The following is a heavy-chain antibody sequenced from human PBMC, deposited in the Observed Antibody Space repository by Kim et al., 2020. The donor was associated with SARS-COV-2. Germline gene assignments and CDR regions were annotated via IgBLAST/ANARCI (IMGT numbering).Heavy chain of an antibody. J-gene: IGHJ4*02. V-gene: IGHV3-30*02. CDR3: AVAVSGGFDY. Sequence: NKYYADSVKGRFTISRDKSKNTLYLQMNSLRAEDTAVYYCAVAVSGGFDYWGQGTLVTVSS. D-gene: IGHD6-19*01. CDR2: NK.